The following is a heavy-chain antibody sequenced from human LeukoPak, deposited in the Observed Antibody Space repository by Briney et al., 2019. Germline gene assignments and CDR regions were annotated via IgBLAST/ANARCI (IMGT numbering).Heavy chain of an antibody. D-gene: IGHD5-24*01. Sequence: GGSLRLSCAASGFTFSSYAMSWVRQAPGKGLEWVSVIYSGGSTYYADSVKGRFTISRDKSKNTLYLQMNSLRAEDTAVYYCARVMGDGYNPTCFDYWGQGTLVTVSS. CDR1: GFTFSSYA. CDR2: IYSGGST. CDR3: ARVMGDGYNPTCFDY. V-gene: IGHV3-53*01. J-gene: IGHJ4*02.